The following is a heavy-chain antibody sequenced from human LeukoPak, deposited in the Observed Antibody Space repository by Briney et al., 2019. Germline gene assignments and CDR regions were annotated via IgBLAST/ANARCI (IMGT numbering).Heavy chain of an antibody. V-gene: IGHV1-3*03. CDR1: GYTFTSYA. CDR2: INAGNGNT. CDR3: ASVPTVPTKGPGAFDI. Sequence: ASVKVSCKASGYTFTSYAMHWVRQAPGQRVEWMGWINAGNGNTKYSQEFQGRVTITRDTSESTAYMELSSLRSEDMAVYYCASVPTVPTKGPGAFDIWGQGTMVTVSS. J-gene: IGHJ3*02. D-gene: IGHD4-17*01.